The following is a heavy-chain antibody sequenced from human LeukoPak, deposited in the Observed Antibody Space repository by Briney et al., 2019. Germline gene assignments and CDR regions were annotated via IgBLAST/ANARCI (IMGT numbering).Heavy chain of an antibody. V-gene: IGHV4-59*01. CDR1: GGSISSYY. D-gene: IGHD3-22*01. J-gene: IGHJ2*01. CDR3: ARVRYDTFDL. CDR2: IYYSGST. Sequence: NPSETLSLTCTVSGGSISSYYWSWIRQPPGKGLEWIGYIYYSGSTNYNPSLKSRVTISVATSKNQFPLKLSSVTAADTAVYYCARVRYDTFDLWGRGTLVTVSS.